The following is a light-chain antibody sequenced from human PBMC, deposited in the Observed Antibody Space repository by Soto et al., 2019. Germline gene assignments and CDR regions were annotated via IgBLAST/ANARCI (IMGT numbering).Light chain of an antibody. Sequence: EIVLTQSPATLSLSPGERATLSSRASQSVSSYLAWYRQNPGQAPRLLIYDASNRATGIPARFSGSGSGTDFTLTLRSLEPEDFSVYYCQQRSNSPLTFGGGTKVAIK. CDR1: QSVSSY. J-gene: IGKJ4*01. CDR2: DAS. CDR3: QQRSNSPLT. V-gene: IGKV3-11*01.